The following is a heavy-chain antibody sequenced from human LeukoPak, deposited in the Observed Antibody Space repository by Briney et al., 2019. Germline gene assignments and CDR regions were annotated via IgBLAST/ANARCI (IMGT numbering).Heavy chain of an antibody. CDR2: IRSKANSYAT. CDR3: TTNYYGSGSYYIHYYYYMDV. CDR1: GFTFSGSA. D-gene: IGHD3-10*01. V-gene: IGHV3-73*01. Sequence: GGSLRLSCAASGFTFSGSAMHWVRQASGKGLEWVGRIRSKANSYATAYAASVKGRFTISRDGSKNTAYLQMNSLKTEDTAVYYCTTNYYGSGSYYIHYYYYMDVWGKGTTVTVSS. J-gene: IGHJ6*03.